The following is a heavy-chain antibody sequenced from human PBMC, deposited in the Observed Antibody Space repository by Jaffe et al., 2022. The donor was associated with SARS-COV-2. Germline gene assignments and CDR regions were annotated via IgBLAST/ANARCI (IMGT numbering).Heavy chain of an antibody. J-gene: IGHJ3*02. V-gene: IGHV1-18*01. D-gene: IGHD1-1*01. CDR1: GFMFTAYG. Sequence: LVQSGAEVKKPGASVRVSCEASGFMFTAYGISWVRQAPGQGLEWMGWISAYDGSTNYAQNFQDRATMTIDTSTSTAYMELRSLRSDDTAVFFCARIRNFHLLEAYDIWGQGTTVTVSP. CDR3: ARIRNFHLLEAYDI. CDR2: ISAYDGST.